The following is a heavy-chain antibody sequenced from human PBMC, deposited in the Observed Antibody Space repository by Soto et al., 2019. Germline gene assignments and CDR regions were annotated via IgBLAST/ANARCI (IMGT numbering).Heavy chain of an antibody. D-gene: IGHD1-1*01. CDR3: ARERVGVQLGANYYYIMDV. V-gene: IGHV1-69*12. Sequence: QVQLVQSGAEEKKPGSSVKLSCKASGGTFRSSAISWVRQAPGQGLEWMGGIIPIFPTPDYAQKFQERVTITADEPAITAYMELSSLTSEDTAVYYCARERVGVQLGANYYYIMDVWGQGTTVTVCS. CDR1: GGTFRSSA. CDR2: IIPIFPTP. J-gene: IGHJ6*02.